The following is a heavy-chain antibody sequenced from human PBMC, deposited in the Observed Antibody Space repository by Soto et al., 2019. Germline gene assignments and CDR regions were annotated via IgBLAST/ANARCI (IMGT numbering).Heavy chain of an antibody. CDR1: GFTFSSYA. CDR2: ISGSGGST. V-gene: IGHV3-23*01. D-gene: IGHD3-22*01. CDR3: AKAKRITMIVVVLYFDY. Sequence: AGGSLRLSCAASGFTFSSYAMSWVRQAPGKGLEWVSAISGSGGSTYYADSVKGRFTISRDNSKNTLYLQMNSLRAEDTAVYYCAKAKRITMIVVVLYFDYWGQGTLVTVSS. J-gene: IGHJ4*02.